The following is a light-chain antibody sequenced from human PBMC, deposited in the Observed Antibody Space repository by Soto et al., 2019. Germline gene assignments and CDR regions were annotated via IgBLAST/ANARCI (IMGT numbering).Light chain of an antibody. Sequence: QSVLTQPASVSGSPGQRVTISCTATNPDIGAPNLVHWYQQLPGTAPKLLIFSNSNRPSGVPDRFSGAKSGTSASLAITGLQSEDEANYYCATYDGGLSAYVFGSGTKLTVL. CDR2: SNS. V-gene: IGLV1-40*01. CDR1: NPDIGAPNL. J-gene: IGLJ1*01. CDR3: ATYDGGLSAYV.